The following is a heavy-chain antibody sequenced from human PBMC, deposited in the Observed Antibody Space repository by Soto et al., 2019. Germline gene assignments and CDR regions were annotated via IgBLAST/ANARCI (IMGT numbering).Heavy chain of an antibody. Sequence: LRLSCAASGFTFSSYAMSWVRQAPGKGLEWVSAISGSGGSTYYADSVKGRFTISRDNSKNTLYLQMNSLRAEDTAVYYCAKPRYYYDSSGYYPHWGQGTLVTVSS. CDR1: GFTFSSYA. D-gene: IGHD3-22*01. V-gene: IGHV3-23*01. CDR2: ISGSGGST. CDR3: AKPRYYYDSSGYYPH. J-gene: IGHJ4*02.